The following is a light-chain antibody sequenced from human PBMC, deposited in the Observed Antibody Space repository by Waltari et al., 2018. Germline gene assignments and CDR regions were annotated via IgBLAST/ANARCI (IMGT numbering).Light chain of an antibody. V-gene: IGLV2-23*01. CDR2: EGS. J-gene: IGLJ3*02. CDR3: SSYAGGVWV. Sequence: QPALTQPASMSGSPGQSITISCTGTSSDIGTYNLFSWFQQHPGKVPKLMIYEGSKRPSGVSYRFSGSKSGNTASLTISGLQAEDEADYYCSSYAGGVWVFGGGTKVTVL. CDR1: SSDIGTYNL.